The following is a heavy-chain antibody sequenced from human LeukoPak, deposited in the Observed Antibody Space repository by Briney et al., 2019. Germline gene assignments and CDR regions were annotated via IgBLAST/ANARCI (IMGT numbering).Heavy chain of an antibody. D-gene: IGHD1-14*01. J-gene: IGHJ1*01. Sequence: ASVKVSCKASGYTFTSYDINWVRQATGQGLEWMGWMNPNSGNTGYAQKFQGRVTMTRNTSISTAYMELSSLRSEDTAVYYCARGGRNPKESRRWVFQHWGQGTLVTVSS. CDR2: MNPNSGNT. CDR3: ARGGRNPKESRRWVFQH. V-gene: IGHV1-8*01. CDR1: GYTFTSYD.